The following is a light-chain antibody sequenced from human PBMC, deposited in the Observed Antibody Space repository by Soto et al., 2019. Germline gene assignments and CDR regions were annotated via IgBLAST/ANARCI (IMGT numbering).Light chain of an antibody. CDR1: SSDIGGYNY. CDR2: DVS. V-gene: IGLV2-11*01. Sequence: QSVLTQPASVSGSPGQSITFSCTGTSSDIGGYNYVSWYQQHPGKAPKLMIYDVSKRPSGVPDRFSGSKSGNTASLTISGLQAEDEADYYCCSYAGSYTPLYVFGTGTKLTVL. J-gene: IGLJ1*01. CDR3: CSYAGSYTPLYV.